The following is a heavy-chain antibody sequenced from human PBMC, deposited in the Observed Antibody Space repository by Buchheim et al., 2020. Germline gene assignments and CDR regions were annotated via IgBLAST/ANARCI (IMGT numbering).Heavy chain of an antibody. CDR2: INHSGST. Sequence: QVQLQQWGAGLLKPSETLSLTCAVYNGSFSDYYWSWIRQPPGKGLEWIGEINHSGSTNYNSSLRSPDTTSVDTSKNQFSLKLSSVTAADTAVYYCARMGGNGMDVWGQGTT. V-gene: IGHV4-34*01. CDR1: NGSFSDYY. CDR3: ARMGGNGMDV. J-gene: IGHJ6*02.